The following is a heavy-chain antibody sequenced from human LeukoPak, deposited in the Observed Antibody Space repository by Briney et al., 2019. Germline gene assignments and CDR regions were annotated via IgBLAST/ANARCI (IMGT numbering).Heavy chain of an antibody. D-gene: IGHD2-15*01. J-gene: IGHJ4*02. CDR1: GGSISSYY. Sequence: SGTLSLTCTVSGGSISSYYWSWIRQPPGKGLEWIGYIYYSGSTNYNPSLKSRVTISVDTSKNQFSLKLSSVTAADTAVYYCASGSWWYYFDYWGQGTLVTVSS. CDR2: IYYSGST. V-gene: IGHV4-59*01. CDR3: ASGSWWYYFDY.